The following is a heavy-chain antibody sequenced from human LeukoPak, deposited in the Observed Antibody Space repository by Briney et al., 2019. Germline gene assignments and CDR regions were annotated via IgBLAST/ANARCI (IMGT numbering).Heavy chain of an antibody. Sequence: GGSLRLSCAASGFIFSAYGMHWVHQAPGKGLEWLAVIWYDGSSKYYSDSVKGRFTISRDNSKNTLYMQMNNLRVEDTAVYFCARDNRYTGNYLDAFDIWGQGTLVTVSS. D-gene: IGHD3-16*02. CDR1: GFIFSAYG. V-gene: IGHV3-33*01. J-gene: IGHJ3*02. CDR2: IWYDGSSK. CDR3: ARDNRYTGNYLDAFDI.